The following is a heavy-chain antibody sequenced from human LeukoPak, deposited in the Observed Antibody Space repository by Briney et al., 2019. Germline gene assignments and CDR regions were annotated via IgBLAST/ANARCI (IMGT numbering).Heavy chain of an antibody. J-gene: IGHJ4*02. CDR3: ARDQVVVAAFDY. V-gene: IGHV3-30-3*01. Sequence: PGRSLRLSCAASGFTFSSYAMHWVRQAPGEGLEWVAVISYDGSNKYYADSVKGRFTISRDNSKNTLYLQMNSLRAEDTAVYYCARDQVVVAAFDYWGQGTLVTVSS. CDR2: ISYDGSNK. D-gene: IGHD2-15*01. CDR1: GFTFSSYA.